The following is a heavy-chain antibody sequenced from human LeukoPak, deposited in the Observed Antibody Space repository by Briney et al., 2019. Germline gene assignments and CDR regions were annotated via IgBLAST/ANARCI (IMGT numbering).Heavy chain of an antibody. J-gene: IGHJ2*01. D-gene: IGHD7-27*01. CDR3: ARDGEGLRDYWFFDL. Sequence: PSETLSLTCAVYGGSFSGYYWGWIRQPPGKGLEWIAVIYHSGHSYSNPSLKSRVTMSVDTSKNQFSLKLRSVAAADTAIYYCARDGEGLRDYWFFDLWGRGTLVTVSS. CDR1: GGSFSGYY. CDR2: IYHSGHS. V-gene: IGHV4-34*10.